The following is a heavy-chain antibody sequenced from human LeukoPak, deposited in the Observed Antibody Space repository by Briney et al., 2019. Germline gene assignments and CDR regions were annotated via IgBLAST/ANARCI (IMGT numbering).Heavy chain of an antibody. CDR3: ARDSGKYYDSSGYYYVNAFDI. D-gene: IGHD3-22*01. CDR1: GGSISSSSYY. Sequence: SETLSLTSTVSGGSISSSSYYWGWIRQPPGKGLEWIGGIYYSGSTNYNPSLKSRVTMSVDTSKNQFSLKLSSVTAADTAVYYCARDSGKYYDSSGYYYVNAFDIWGQGTMVTVSS. V-gene: IGHV4-39*07. CDR2: IYYSGST. J-gene: IGHJ3*02.